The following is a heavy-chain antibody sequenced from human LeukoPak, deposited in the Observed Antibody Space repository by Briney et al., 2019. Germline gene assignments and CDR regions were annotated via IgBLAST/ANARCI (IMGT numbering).Heavy chain of an antibody. CDR1: GFTFSSYA. CDR2: ISYDGSNK. J-gene: IGHJ4*02. D-gene: IGHD4-17*01. V-gene: IGHV3-30-3*01. CDR3: ARDRPDGYYFDH. Sequence: GGSLRLSCAASGFTFSSYAMHWVRQAPGKGLEWVAVISYDGSNKYYADSVKGRFTISRDNSKNTLYLQMNSLRAEDTAVYYCARDRPDGYYFDHWGQGTLVTVSS.